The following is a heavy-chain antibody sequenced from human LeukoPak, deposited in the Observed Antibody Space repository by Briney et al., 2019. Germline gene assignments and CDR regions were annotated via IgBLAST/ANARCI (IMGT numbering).Heavy chain of an antibody. Sequence: GGSLRLSCAASGFTFSIYTMNWVRQAPGKGLEWVSSISSSSTYIYYADSVKGRFTISRDNAKNPLYLQMNSLRAEDTAVYYCARDLHSGEVDIWGQGTMVTVSS. V-gene: IGHV3-21*01. CDR3: ARDLHSGEVDI. J-gene: IGHJ3*02. CDR2: ISSSSTYI. D-gene: IGHD7-27*01. CDR1: GFTFSIYT.